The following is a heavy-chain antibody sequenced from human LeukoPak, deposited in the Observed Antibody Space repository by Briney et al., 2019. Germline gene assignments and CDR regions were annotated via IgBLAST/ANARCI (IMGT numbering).Heavy chain of an antibody. J-gene: IGHJ4*02. Sequence: GRSLRLSCAASGFTFSAFSMNWVRQAPGKGLEWVSAISSSSSDIYYTDSVKGRFTISRDNAKNSLYLQMNSLRAEDTAVYYCARDRSNSGHDYWGQGTLVTVSS. CDR1: GFTFSAFS. CDR3: ARDRSNSGHDY. CDR2: ISSSSSDI. D-gene: IGHD4-11*01. V-gene: IGHV3-21*01.